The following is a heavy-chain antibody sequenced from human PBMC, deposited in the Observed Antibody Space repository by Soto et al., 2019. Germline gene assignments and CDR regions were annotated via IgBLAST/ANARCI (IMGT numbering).Heavy chain of an antibody. V-gene: IGHV3-23*01. CDR2: ISGSGGST. D-gene: IGHD2-8*01. CDR1: GFTFSSYA. Sequence: EVQLLESGGGLVQPGGSLRLSCAASGFTFSSYAMSWVRQAPGKGLEWVSAISGSGGSTYYEDSVKGRFTISRDNSKNTLYLQMNSLRAEDTAVYYCAKDRGGRVGFEDGWGQGTTVTVSS. CDR3: AKDRGGRVGFEDG. J-gene: IGHJ6*02.